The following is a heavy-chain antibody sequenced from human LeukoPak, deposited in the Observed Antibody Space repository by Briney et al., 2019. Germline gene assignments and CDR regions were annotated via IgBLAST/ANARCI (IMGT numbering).Heavy chain of an antibody. CDR2: IYSGGST. V-gene: IGHV3-53*01. CDR3: ARESTSWYFDL. Sequence: GGSLRLSCAASGFTVSSNCMSWVRQAPGKGLEWVSVIYSGGSTYYADSVKGRFAISRANSKNTLYLQMNSLRAEDTAVYYCARESTSWYFDLWGRGTLVTVSS. CDR1: GFTVSSNC. D-gene: IGHD2-2*01. J-gene: IGHJ2*01.